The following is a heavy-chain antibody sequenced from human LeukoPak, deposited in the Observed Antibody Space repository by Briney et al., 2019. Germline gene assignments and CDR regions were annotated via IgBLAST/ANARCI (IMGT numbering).Heavy chain of an antibody. V-gene: IGHV4-59*05. J-gene: IGHJ4*02. Sequence: SETLSLTCTVSGGSISSYYWNWIRQPPGKGLEWIGSIYYSGSTYYNPSLKSRVTISVDTSKNQFSLKLSSVTAADTAVYYCARSGRADYWGQGTLVTVSS. CDR2: IYYSGST. CDR3: ARSGRADY. CDR1: GGSISSYY. D-gene: IGHD3-10*01.